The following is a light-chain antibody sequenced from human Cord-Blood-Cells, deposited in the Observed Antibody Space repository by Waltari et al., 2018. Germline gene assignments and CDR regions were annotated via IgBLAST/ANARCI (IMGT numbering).Light chain of an antibody. Sequence: DIQMTQSPSSLSASVEDRVTITCRASQSISSYLNWYQQKPGKAPKLLIYAASSLQSGVPSRCSGNGSGTDFTLTISSLQPEDFATYYCQQSYSTPLTFGGGTKVEIK. J-gene: IGKJ4*01. V-gene: IGKV1-39*01. CDR2: AAS. CDR3: QQSYSTPLT. CDR1: QSISSY.